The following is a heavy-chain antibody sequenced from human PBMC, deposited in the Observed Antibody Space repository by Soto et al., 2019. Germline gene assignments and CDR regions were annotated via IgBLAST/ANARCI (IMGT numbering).Heavy chain of an antibody. CDR3: ARLVPRIVVVPAAIDGPRDY. CDR1: GGSFSGYY. D-gene: IGHD2-2*01. CDR2: INHSGST. Sequence: QVQLQQWGAGLLKPSETLSLTCAVYGGSFSGYYWSWIRQPPGKGLEWIGEINHSGSTNYNPSLKSRVTISVDTSKNQFSLKLSSVTAADTAVYYCARLVPRIVVVPAAIDGPRDYWGQGTLVTVSS. J-gene: IGHJ4*02. V-gene: IGHV4-34*01.